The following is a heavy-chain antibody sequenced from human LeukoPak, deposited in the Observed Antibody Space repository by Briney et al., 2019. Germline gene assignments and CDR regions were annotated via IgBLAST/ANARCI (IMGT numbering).Heavy chain of an antibody. V-gene: IGHV4-30-4*08. D-gene: IGHD3-3*01. CDR1: GASITSGDYY. CDR2: IYYSESA. J-gene: IGHJ3*02. Sequence: SETLSLTCTVSGASITSGDYYWSWIRQPPGKGLEWIGYIYYSESAYYNPSLMSRLTISIDTYKTQFSLKLSSVTAADTAVYYCARGRKRFLEWLLYPRAFDIWGQGTMVTVSS. CDR3: ARGRKRFLEWLLYPRAFDI.